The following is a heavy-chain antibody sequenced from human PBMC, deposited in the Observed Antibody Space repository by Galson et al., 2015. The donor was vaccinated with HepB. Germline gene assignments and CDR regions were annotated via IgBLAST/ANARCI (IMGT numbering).Heavy chain of an antibody. J-gene: IGHJ6*02. CDR2: INPSGGST. V-gene: IGHV1-46*01. Sequence: SVKVSCKASGYTFTSYYMHWVRQAPGQGLEWMGIINPSGGSTSYAQKFQGRVTMTRDTATSTVYMELSSLRSEDTAVYYCARDQGYCSSTSCYSYYYYGMDVWGQGTTVTVSS. CDR1: GYTFTSYY. CDR3: ARDQGYCSSTSCYSYYYYGMDV. D-gene: IGHD2-2*01.